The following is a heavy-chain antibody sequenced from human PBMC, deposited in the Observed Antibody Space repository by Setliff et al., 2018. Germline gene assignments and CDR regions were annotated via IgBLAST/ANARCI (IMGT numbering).Heavy chain of an antibody. D-gene: IGHD3-22*01. V-gene: IGHV4-39*07. CDR2: IYYSGST. CDR1: GGSISSSSYY. Sequence: SETLSLTCTVSGGSISSSSYYWGWIRQPPGKGLEWIGSIYYSGSTYYKPSLKSRETISVDTSKNQFSLKLSSVTAADTAVYYCARDLIPVTYYYDSSGYSGAFDIWGQGTMVT. J-gene: IGHJ3*02. CDR3: ARDLIPVTYYYDSSGYSGAFDI.